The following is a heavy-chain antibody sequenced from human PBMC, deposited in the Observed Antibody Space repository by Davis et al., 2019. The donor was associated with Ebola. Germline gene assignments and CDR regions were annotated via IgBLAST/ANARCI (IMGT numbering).Heavy chain of an antibody. V-gene: IGHV3-74*01. Sequence: GESLKISCAASGFTFSSYWMHWVRQAPGKGLVWVSRINSDGSSTSYADSVKGRFTISRDNAKNTLYLQMNSLRVDDTAVYYCARGLSGTYGFDYWGQGTLVTVSS. CDR2: INSDGSST. D-gene: IGHD1-26*01. CDR3: ARGLSGTYGFDY. J-gene: IGHJ4*02. CDR1: GFTFSSYW.